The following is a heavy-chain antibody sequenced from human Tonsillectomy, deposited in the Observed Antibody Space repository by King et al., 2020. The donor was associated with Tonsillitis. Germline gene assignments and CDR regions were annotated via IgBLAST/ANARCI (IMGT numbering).Heavy chain of an antibody. CDR2: IYYSGST. D-gene: IGHD5-12*01. Sequence: VQLQESGPGLVKPSQTLSLPCTVSGGSISSGDYYWSWIRQPPGKGLEWIGNIYYSGSTYYNPSLKSRVTISVDTSKNQFSLKLSSVTAADTAVYYCARWGGATITWAPYYYYMDVWGKGTTVTVSS. CDR1: GGSISSGDYY. CDR3: ARWGGATITWAPYYYYMDV. V-gene: IGHV4-30-4*01. J-gene: IGHJ6*03.